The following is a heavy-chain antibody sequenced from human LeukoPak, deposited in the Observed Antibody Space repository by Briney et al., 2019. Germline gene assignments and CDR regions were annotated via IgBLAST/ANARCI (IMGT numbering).Heavy chain of an antibody. D-gene: IGHD3-16*01. V-gene: IGHV3-23*01. J-gene: IGHJ4*02. CDR3: AKLNLGEMAYFDS. CDR2: ISGSDGST. Sequence: GGSLRLSCAASGFIFSTYAMSWVRQAPGKGLEWVSSISGSDGSTYYADSVKGRFTITRENSKNTLYLQMTGLRVEDTAVYFCAKLNLGEMAYFDSWGQGTLVTVSS. CDR1: GFIFSTYA.